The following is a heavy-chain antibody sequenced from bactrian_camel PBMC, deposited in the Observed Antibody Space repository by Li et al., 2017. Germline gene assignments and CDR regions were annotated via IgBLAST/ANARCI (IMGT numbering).Heavy chain of an antibody. V-gene: IGHV3S63*01. Sequence: QVQLVESGGGSVNAGGSLKLSCAASGRTGHLSCLGWFRQSPGKEREGVATIHIPDGDTRYADSVKSRFIISQDRAKNTVYLQMDSLKPEDTAVYYCAASGFCHYRDYRVPANRGQGTQVTVS. CDR1: GRTGHLSC. CDR3: AASGFCHYRDYRVPAN. CDR2: IHIPDGDT. J-gene: IGHJ4*01. D-gene: IGHD4*01.